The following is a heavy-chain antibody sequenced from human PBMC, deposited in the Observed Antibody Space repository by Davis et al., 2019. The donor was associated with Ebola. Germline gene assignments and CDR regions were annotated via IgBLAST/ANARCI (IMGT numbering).Heavy chain of an antibody. Sequence: GESLKISCAASGFTFSSYGMHWVRQAPGKGLEWVAVIWYDGSNKYYADSVKGRFTVSRDNSENMLYLQMSTLRVEDTAVYYCARHVDGDFWYFDLWGRGTRVTVSS. CDR2: IWYDGSNK. J-gene: IGHJ2*01. CDR3: ARHVDGDFWYFDL. CDR1: GFTFSSYG. D-gene: IGHD4-17*01. V-gene: IGHV3-33*01.